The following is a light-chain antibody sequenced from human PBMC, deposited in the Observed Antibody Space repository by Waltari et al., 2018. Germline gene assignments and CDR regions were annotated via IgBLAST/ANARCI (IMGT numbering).Light chain of an antibody. J-gene: IGLJ6*01. Sequence: QSALTQPASVSGSPGQSITIPCTGTSSDVGSYNLVSWYQQHPGKAPKLMSYEVSKRPSGVSNRFSGSKSGNTASLTISGLQAEDEADYYCCSYAGSSTCWVFGSGTKVTVL. V-gene: IGLV2-23*02. CDR2: EVS. CDR1: SSDVGSYNL. CDR3: CSYAGSSTCWV.